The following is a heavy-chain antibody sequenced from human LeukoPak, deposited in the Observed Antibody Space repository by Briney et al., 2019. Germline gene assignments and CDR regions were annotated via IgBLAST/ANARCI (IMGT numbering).Heavy chain of an antibody. CDR2: ISGSGGAT. D-gene: IGHD3-10*01. CDR1: GFTFSSYA. J-gene: IGHJ4*02. CDR3: ARGGVDHYGSGTYYLMYYFDH. Sequence: GGSLRLSCAASGFTFSSYAMSWVRQAPGKGLEWVSGISGSGGATYYADSVKGRFTVSRDDPHNTLYLQMNSVRAEDTAVYFCARGGVDHYGSGTYYLMYYFDHWGQGALVTVSA. V-gene: IGHV3-23*01.